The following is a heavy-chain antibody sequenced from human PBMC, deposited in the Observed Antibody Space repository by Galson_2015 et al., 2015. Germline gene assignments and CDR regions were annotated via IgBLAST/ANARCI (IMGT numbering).Heavy chain of an antibody. CDR2: ISSSSSYI. CDR1: GFTFSSYS. D-gene: IGHD2-2*01. Sequence: SLRLSCAASGFTFSSYSMNWVRQAPGKGLEWVSSISSSSSYIYYADSVKGRFTISRDNAKNSLYLQMNSLRAEDTAVYYCARAGYCSSTSCFYYYYYGMDVWGQGTTVTVSS. CDR3: ARAGYCSSTSCFYYYYYGMDV. J-gene: IGHJ6*02. V-gene: IGHV3-21*01.